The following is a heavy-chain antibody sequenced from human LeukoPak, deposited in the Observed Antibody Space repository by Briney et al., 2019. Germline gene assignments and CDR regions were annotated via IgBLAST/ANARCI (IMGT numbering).Heavy chain of an antibody. V-gene: IGHV4-38-2*02. J-gene: IGHJ4*02. CDR3: AGFYRDYYDSSGYYAGY. CDR1: GYSLSSGYY. Sequence: SEALSLTCTVSGYSLSSGYYWGWIRQPPGKGLEWIGSIYHSGSTYYNPSLKSRVTISVDTSKNQFSLKLSSVTAADTAVYYCAGFYRDYYDSSGYYAGYWGQGTLVTVSS. CDR2: IYHSGST. D-gene: IGHD3-22*01.